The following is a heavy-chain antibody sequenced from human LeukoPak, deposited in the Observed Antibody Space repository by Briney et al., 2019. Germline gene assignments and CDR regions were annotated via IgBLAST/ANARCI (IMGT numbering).Heavy chain of an antibody. Sequence: GGSLRLSCAASGFTFSSYWMHWVRQAPGKGLEWVANIKQDGSEKYYVDSVKGRFTISRDNAKNSLYLQMNSLRAGDTAVYYCAKELGMEVYYFDYWGQGTLVTVSS. V-gene: IGHV3-7*01. CDR3: AKELGMEVYYFDY. J-gene: IGHJ4*02. CDR1: GFTFSSYW. CDR2: IKQDGSEK. D-gene: IGHD1-1*01.